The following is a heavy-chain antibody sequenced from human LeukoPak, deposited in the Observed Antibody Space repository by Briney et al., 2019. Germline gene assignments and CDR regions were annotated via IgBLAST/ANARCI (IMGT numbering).Heavy chain of an antibody. V-gene: IGHV3-33*01. CDR2: IWYDGSNK. Sequence: GGSLRLSCAATGFTFNTYGMNWVRQAPGQGLEWVAVIWYDGSNKYYADSVQGRLPISRDNSKNTLYLQMNSLRAEDTAMYYCARIGCTGNNCRQYEYYGMDVWGQGTTVTVSS. CDR3: ARIGCTGNNCRQYEYYGMDV. J-gene: IGHJ6*02. D-gene: IGHD2-8*02. CDR1: GFTFNTYG.